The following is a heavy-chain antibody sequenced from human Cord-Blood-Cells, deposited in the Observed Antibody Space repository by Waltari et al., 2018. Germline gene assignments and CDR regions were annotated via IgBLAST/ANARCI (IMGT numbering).Heavy chain of an antibody. Sequence: EVQLVESGGGLVRPGGSLRLTCSVAGFAFSRSWMHWVRQAPGKGLVGVSRSNSDGRSTSYADSVKGRFTISRDNAKNTLYLQMNSLRAEDTAVYYCAGAYYYYYMDVWGKGTTVTVSS. D-gene: IGHD3-16*01. J-gene: IGHJ6*03. V-gene: IGHV3-74*01. CDR3: AGAYYYYYMDV. CDR1: GFAFSRSW. CDR2: SNSDGRST.